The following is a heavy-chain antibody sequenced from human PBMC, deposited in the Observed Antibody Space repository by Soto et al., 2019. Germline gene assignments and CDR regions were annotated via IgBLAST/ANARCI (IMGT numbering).Heavy chain of an antibody. CDR2: IIPIFGTA. V-gene: IGHV1-69*06. CDR1: GGTFSSYA. CDR3: ASRGYSYGYNHYYYYGMDV. J-gene: IGHJ6*02. Sequence: QVQLVQSGAEVKNPGSSVKVSCKASGGTFSSYAISWVRQAPGQGLEWMGGIIPIFGTANYAQKFQGRVTITADKSTSTAYMELSSLRSEDTAVYYCASRGYSYGYNHYYYYGMDVWGQGTTVTVSS. D-gene: IGHD5-18*01.